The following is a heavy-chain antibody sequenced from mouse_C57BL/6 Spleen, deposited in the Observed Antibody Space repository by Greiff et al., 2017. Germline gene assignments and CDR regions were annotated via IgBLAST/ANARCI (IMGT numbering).Heavy chain of an antibody. CDR2: IDPEDGDT. Sequence: EVQLQQSGAELVRPGASVKLSCTASGFNIKDYYMHWVKQRPEQGLEWIGRIDPEDGDTEYAPKFQGKATMAADTSSNTAYLQLSSLTSEDTAVYYCTTGGYDYDGPFDVWGTGTTVTVSS. CDR1: GFNIKDYY. CDR3: TTGGYDYDGPFDV. D-gene: IGHD2-4*01. V-gene: IGHV14-1*01. J-gene: IGHJ1*03.